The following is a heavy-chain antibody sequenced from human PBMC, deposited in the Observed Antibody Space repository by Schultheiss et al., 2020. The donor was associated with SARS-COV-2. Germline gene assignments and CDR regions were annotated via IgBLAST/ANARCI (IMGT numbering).Heavy chain of an antibody. Sequence: GGSLRLSCAASGFTFSSYAMHWVRQAPGKGLEWVAVISYDGSNKYYADSVKGRFTISRDNSKNTLFLQMNSLRAEDTAVYYCARQKDCSSTSCYRPSADYYYYYGMDVWGQGTTVTVSS. J-gene: IGHJ6*02. CDR3: ARQKDCSSTSCYRPSADYYYYYGMDV. CDR1: GFTFSSYA. D-gene: IGHD2-2*01. CDR2: ISYDGSNK. V-gene: IGHV3-30*07.